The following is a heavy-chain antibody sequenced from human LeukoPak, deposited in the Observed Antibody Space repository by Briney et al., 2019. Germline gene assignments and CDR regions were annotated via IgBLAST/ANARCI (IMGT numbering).Heavy chain of an antibody. D-gene: IGHD3-9*01. J-gene: IGHJ4*02. CDR3: ARDDGYYDVLNGYPIDY. Sequence: GGSLRLSCAASGFAFSSFSMNWVRQAPGKGLEWVSSISRASSYIFYADSVKGRFTISRDNAKNSLFLQMNSLRDEDTAVYYCARDDGYYDVLNGYPIDYWGQGTLVTVSS. V-gene: IGHV3-21*01. CDR2: ISRASSYI. CDR1: GFAFSSFS.